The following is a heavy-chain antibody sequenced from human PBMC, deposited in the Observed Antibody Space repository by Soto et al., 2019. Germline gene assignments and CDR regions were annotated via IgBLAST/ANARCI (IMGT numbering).Heavy chain of an antibody. CDR1: GFTFSSYW. CDR3: ARGDPQKWGDYYYMDV. CDR2: INSDGSST. Sequence: PGGSLRLSCAASGFTFSSYWMHWVRQAPGKGLVWVSRINSDGSSTSYADSVKGRFTISRDNAKNTLYLQMNSLRAEDTAVYYCARGDPQKWGDYYYMDVWGKGTTVTVS. V-gene: IGHV3-74*01. D-gene: IGHD3-16*01. J-gene: IGHJ6*03.